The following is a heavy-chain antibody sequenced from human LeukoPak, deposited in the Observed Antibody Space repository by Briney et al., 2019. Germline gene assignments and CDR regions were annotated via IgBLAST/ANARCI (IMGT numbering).Heavy chain of an antibody. D-gene: IGHD5-18*01. CDR1: GFTVSSNY. CDR3: ARRATTERGHSYGLDF. Sequence: GGSLRLSCAASGFTVSSNYMSWVRQAPGKGLEWVSVIYSCGSTYYADSVKGRFTISRDNSKNTLYLQMNSLRAEDTAMYYCARRATTERGHSYGLDFWGQGTLVTVSS. J-gene: IGHJ4*02. V-gene: IGHV3-66*01. CDR2: IYSCGST.